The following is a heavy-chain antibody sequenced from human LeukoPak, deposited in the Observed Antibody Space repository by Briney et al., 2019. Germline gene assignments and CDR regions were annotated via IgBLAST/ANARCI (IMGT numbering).Heavy chain of an antibody. Sequence: GGSLRLSCAASGFTFDDYIMHWVRQAPGKGLEWVSLVSWDGDTTYYADSVKGRFTISRDNAKNSLYLQMNSLRAEDTAVYYCARDPYSGSYGNYYYYFMDVWGKGTTVTISS. CDR1: GFTFDDYI. V-gene: IGHV3-43*01. D-gene: IGHD1-26*01. J-gene: IGHJ6*03. CDR2: VSWDGDTT. CDR3: ARDPYSGSYGNYYYYFMDV.